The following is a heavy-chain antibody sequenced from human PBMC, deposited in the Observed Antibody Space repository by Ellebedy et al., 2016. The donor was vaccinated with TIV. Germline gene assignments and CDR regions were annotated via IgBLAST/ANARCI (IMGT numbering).Heavy chain of an antibody. D-gene: IGHD3-9*01. CDR3: AAVLRYFDWSDY. Sequence: AASVKVSCKASGGTFSSYAISWVRQAPGQGLEWMGRIIPILGIANYAQKFQGRVTITADKSTSTAYMELSSLRSEDTAVYYCAAVLRYFDWSDYWGQGTLVTVSS. CDR2: IIPILGIA. V-gene: IGHV1-69*04. CDR1: GGTFSSYA. J-gene: IGHJ4*02.